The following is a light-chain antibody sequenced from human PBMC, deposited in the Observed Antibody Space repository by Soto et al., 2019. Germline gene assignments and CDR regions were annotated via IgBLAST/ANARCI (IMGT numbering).Light chain of an antibody. J-gene: IGKJ1*01. Sequence: EVVLTQSPVTLSLSPVERAALSCRASHSVSSSYLAWYQQKPGQAPRLLIYDVSNRAAGIPARFSGSGSGTDFTLTISSLEPEDFAVYYCQQRSNWPRTFGQGTKVDIK. V-gene: IGKV3-11*01. CDR1: HSVSSSY. CDR2: DVS. CDR3: QQRSNWPRT.